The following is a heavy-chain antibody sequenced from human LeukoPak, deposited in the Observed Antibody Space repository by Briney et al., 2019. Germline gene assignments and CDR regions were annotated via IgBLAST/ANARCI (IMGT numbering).Heavy chain of an antibody. D-gene: IGHD4-17*01. CDR2: ISGGSDYT. V-gene: IGHV3-21*01. Sequence: PGGSLRLSCTTSGFTFSDYTMAWVRQAPGKGLEWVSSISGGSDYTYCADSLKGRFAISRDNAKNSLYLQMNSLRADDTAVFYCARGEDDYGDYDAFDLWGQGTLVTVSS. J-gene: IGHJ3*01. CDR1: GFTFSDYT. CDR3: ARGEDDYGDYDAFDL.